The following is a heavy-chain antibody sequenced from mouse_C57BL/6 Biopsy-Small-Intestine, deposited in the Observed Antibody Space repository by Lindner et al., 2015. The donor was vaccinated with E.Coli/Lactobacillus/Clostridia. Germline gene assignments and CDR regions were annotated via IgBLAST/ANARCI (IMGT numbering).Heavy chain of an antibody. CDR1: GYTFSGYY. CDR3: ARGGPVAGNDY. J-gene: IGHJ4*01. Sequence: SVKVSCKTSGYTFSGYYIHWVRQAPGQGLEWMGRINPNSGGTNAAQKFQGMVTMTRDTSISTAYMELSRLRSDDTAVYYCARGGPVAGNDYWGQGTLVTVSS. D-gene: IGHD2-1*01. V-gene: IGHV1-18*01. CDR2: INPNSGGT.